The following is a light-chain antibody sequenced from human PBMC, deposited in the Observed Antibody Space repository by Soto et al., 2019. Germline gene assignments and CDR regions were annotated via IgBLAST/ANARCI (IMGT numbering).Light chain of an antibody. CDR2: GAS. V-gene: IGKV3-20*01. CDR1: QSVSSSY. J-gene: IGKJ1*01. CDR3: QQYDSSPKT. Sequence: EIVLTQSPGTVSLSPLEIATLSFMASQSVSSSYLAWYQQKPGQAPRLLIYGASSRATGIPDRFSGSGSGTDFTLTISRMEPEDFAVYYCQQYDSSPKTFGQGTKVDI.